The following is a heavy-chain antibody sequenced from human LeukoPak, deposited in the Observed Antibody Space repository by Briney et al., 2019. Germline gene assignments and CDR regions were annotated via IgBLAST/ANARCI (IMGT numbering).Heavy chain of an antibody. D-gene: IGHD6-6*01. CDR2: IYTSGGT. CDR1: GDSISSYY. J-gene: IGHJ4*02. CDR3: ARLTRLSTSPDRYYLDY. V-gene: IGHV4-4*09. Sequence: SETLSLTCTVSGDSISSYYWSWIRQPPGKGLERIGYIYTSGGTNYIPSLKGRVTISIDTSKNQFSLKLSSVTAADSAVYYCARLTRLSTSPDRYYLDYWGQGTLVTVSS.